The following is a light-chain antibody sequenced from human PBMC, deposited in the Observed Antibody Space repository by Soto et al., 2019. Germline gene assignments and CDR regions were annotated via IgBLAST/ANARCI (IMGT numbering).Light chain of an antibody. CDR2: GAS. J-gene: IGKJ4*01. V-gene: IGKV3-15*01. Sequence: DIVMAQSPAALVLSLGERATLSCRASQSVSSNLAWYQQKPGQAPRLLIYGASTRATGIPARFSGSGSGTEFTLTLSSLQSEDFAVYYCQQYNKWPITFGGGTKVDIK. CDR1: QSVSSN. CDR3: QQYNKWPIT.